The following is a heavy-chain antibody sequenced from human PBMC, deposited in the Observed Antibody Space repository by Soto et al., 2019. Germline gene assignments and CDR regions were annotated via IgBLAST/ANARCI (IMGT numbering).Heavy chain of an antibody. Sequence: EVQLVESGGGLVKPGRSLRLSCTASGFTFRDYPLSWFRQAPGKGLEWVGLIRTNPYGGTAEYAASVIGRFTISRDDSKNIAYLQMSSLESDDAAMYYCARAYAYVRDEEWYFVLWGRGTVVTVSS. CDR1: GFTFRDYP. J-gene: IGHJ2*01. V-gene: IGHV3-49*05. CDR2: IRTNPYGGTA. CDR3: ARAYAYVRDEEWYFVL. D-gene: IGHD3-10*02.